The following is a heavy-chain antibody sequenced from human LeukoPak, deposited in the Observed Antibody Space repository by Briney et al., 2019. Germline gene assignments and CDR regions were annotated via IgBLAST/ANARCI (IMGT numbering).Heavy chain of an antibody. J-gene: IGHJ4*02. Sequence: ASVKVSCKASGYTFTSYYMHWVRQAPGQGLEWMGIINPSGGSTSYAQKFQGRVTMTRDMSTSTVYMELSSLRSEDTAVYYCARVSKGYCGGYCYSDYWGQGTLVTVSS. D-gene: IGHD2-21*02. CDR3: ARVSKGYCGGYCYSDY. CDR1: GYTFTSYY. V-gene: IGHV1-46*01. CDR2: INPSGGST.